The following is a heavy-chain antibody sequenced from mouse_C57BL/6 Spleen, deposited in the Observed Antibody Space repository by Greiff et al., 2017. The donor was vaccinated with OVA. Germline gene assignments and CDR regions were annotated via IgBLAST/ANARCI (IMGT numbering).Heavy chain of an antibody. CDR2: INPYNGDT. Sequence: LVKPGDSVKISCKASGYSFTGYFMNWVMQSHGKSLEWIGRINPYNGDTFYNQKFKGKATLTVDKSSSTAHMELRSLTSEDSAVYYCARRAYDGYFFDYWGQGTTLTVSS. J-gene: IGHJ2*01. CDR1: GYSFTGYF. CDR3: ARRAYDGYFFDY. D-gene: IGHD2-3*01. V-gene: IGHV1-20*01.